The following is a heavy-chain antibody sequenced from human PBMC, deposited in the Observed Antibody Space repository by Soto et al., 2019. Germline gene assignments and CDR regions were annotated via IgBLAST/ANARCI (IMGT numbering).Heavy chain of an antibody. CDR1: GFAFGTYA. Sequence: QPGGSLRLSCSASGFAFGTYAMYWVRQAPGKGLEYVSGINSYGGNTYYADSVKGRFTISRDNSKNTLYLRMTTLRAEDTAVYYCVPVRGFDYWGQGTLVTVSS. CDR3: VPVRGFDY. CDR2: INSYGGNT. J-gene: IGHJ4*02. D-gene: IGHD3-16*02. V-gene: IGHV3-64D*06.